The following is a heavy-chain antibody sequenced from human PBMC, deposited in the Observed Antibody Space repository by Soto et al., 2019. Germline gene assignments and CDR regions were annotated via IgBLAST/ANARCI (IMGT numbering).Heavy chain of an antibody. CDR2: IYYSGNT. V-gene: IGHV4-61*01. CDR1: GGSVSSGSHY. D-gene: IGHD6-13*01. J-gene: IGHJ4*02. CDR3: ARGDSSTWYPLPVDY. Sequence: SETLSLTCTVSGGSVSSGSHYWSWIRQPPGKRLEWIGYIYYSGNTNYNPSLKSRVTISVDTSKNQFSLKLNSVTAADTAVYYCARGDSSTWYPLPVDYWGQGTLVTVSS.